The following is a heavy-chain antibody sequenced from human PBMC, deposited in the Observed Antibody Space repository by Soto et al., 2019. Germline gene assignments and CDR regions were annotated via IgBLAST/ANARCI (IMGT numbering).Heavy chain of an antibody. CDR3: ARKKTYDFWSGSTFSDAFDI. J-gene: IGHJ3*02. V-gene: IGHV4-4*02. Sequence: SETLSLTCAVSSGSISSSNLWSWVRQPPGKGLEWIGEIYHSGSTNYNPSLKSRVTISVDKSKNQFSLKLSSVTAADTAVYYCARKKTYDFWSGSTFSDAFDIWGQGTMVTVSS. D-gene: IGHD3-3*01. CDR1: SGSISSSNL. CDR2: IYHSGST.